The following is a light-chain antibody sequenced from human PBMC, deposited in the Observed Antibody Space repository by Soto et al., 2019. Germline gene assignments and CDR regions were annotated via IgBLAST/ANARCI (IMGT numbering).Light chain of an antibody. CDR2: GAS. J-gene: IGKJ2*01. CDR3: QQYCSSPVT. Sequence: EIVLTQSPGTLSLSPGERATLSCRASQSVSSSDLAWYQQKPGQAPRLLIYGASSMATGIPDRFSGSGSGRDFALTNRRLEPEDFAVYYCQQYCSSPVTFGQGTKLEIK. CDR1: QSVSSSD. V-gene: IGKV3-20*01.